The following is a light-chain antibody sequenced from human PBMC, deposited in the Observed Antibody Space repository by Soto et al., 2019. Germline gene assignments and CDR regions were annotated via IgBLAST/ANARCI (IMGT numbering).Light chain of an antibody. CDR2: DVS. CDR1: SSYVGGYNY. J-gene: IGLJ1*01. CDR3: CSYAGSYYYV. Sequence: QSVLPQPRSVSGSPGQSVTISCTGTSSYVGGYNYVSWYQQHPGKAPKLMIYDVSKRPSGVPDRFSGSKSGNTASLTISGLQAEDEADYYCCSYAGSYYYVFGTGTRSPS. V-gene: IGLV2-11*01.